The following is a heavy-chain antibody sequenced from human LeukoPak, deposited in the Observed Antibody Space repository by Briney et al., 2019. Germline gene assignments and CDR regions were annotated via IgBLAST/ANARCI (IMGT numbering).Heavy chain of an antibody. J-gene: IGHJ4*02. Sequence: ASVKVSCKASGYTFTSYYMHWVRQAPGQGLEGRGWINPNSGGTNYAKKFQGRVTMTRHTSISTAYMELSRLRSDDTAVYYCARGPWDYDSSGAFDYWGQGTLVTVSS. CDR1: GYTFTSYY. D-gene: IGHD3-22*01. CDR3: ARGPWDYDSSGAFDY. V-gene: IGHV1-2*02. CDR2: INPNSGGT.